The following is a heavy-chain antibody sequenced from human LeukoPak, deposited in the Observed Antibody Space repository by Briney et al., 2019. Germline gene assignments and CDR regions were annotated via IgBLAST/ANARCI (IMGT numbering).Heavy chain of an antibody. CDR1: GFTFSTYA. V-gene: IGHV3-30*04. Sequence: GGSLRLSCAASGFTFSTYAVHWARQAPGKGPEWVAVISYDGRNKYYADSVKGRFTISRDNSKNTLYLQMNSLRAEDTAVYYCARFDSYGYDFDYWGQGTLVTVSS. CDR3: ARFDSYGYDFDY. CDR2: ISYDGRNK. J-gene: IGHJ4*02. D-gene: IGHD5-18*01.